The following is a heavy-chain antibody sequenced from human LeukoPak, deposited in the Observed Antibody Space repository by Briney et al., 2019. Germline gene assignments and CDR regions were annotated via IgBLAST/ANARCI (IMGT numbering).Heavy chain of an antibody. D-gene: IGHD6-19*01. CDR3: ARAGVAVAGTPIDY. Sequence: ASVKVSCKASGYTFTGYYMHWVRQATGQGLEWMGWMNPNSGNTGYAQKFQGRVTMTRNTSISTAYMELSSLRSEDTAVYYCARAGVAVAGTPIDYWGQGTLVTVSS. V-gene: IGHV1-8*02. CDR2: MNPNSGNT. J-gene: IGHJ4*02. CDR1: GYTFTGYY.